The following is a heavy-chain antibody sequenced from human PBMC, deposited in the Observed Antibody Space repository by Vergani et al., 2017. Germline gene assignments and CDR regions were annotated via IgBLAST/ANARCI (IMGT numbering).Heavy chain of an antibody. CDR1: GGSFSGYY. D-gene: IGHD3-10*01. CDR3: ARLWFGELSSYYFDY. CDR2: INHRGST. V-gene: IGHV4-34*01. J-gene: IGHJ4*02. Sequence: QVQLQQWGAGLLKPSETLSLTCAVYGGSFSGYYWSWIRQPPGKGLGWIGEINHRGSTNYNPSLKSRVTISVDTSKNQFSLKLSSVTAADTAVYYCARLWFGELSSYYFDYWGQGTLVTVSS.